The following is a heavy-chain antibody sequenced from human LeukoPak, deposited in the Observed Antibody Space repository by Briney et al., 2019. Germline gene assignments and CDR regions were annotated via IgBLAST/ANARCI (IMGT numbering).Heavy chain of an antibody. V-gene: IGHV3-23*01. Sequence: GGSLRLSCEASGFSGYAMSWVRVAPGKGLEWVSVISGSGGTTKYADSVRGRFTISRDNSKNTLYLQMNSLRDDDTAVYYCTKEPPTSPYCSGGSCYFEYWGQGTLVTVSS. J-gene: IGHJ4*02. CDR2: ISGSGGTT. CDR1: GFSGYA. CDR3: TKEPPTSPYCSGGSCYFEY. D-gene: IGHD2-15*01.